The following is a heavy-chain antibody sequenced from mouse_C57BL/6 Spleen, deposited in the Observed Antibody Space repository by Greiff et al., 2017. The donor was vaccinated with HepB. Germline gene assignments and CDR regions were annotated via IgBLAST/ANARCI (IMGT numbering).Heavy chain of an antibody. CDR2: INPGSGGT. V-gene: IGHV1-54*01. CDR3: ARDDYYGSRRFDY. D-gene: IGHD1-1*01. CDR1: GYAFTNYL. J-gene: IGHJ2*01. Sequence: QVQLQQSGAELVRPGTSVKVSCKASGYAFTNYLIEWVKQRPGQGLEWIGVINPGSGGTNYNEKFKGKATLTADKSSSTAYMQLSSLTSEDSAVYFCARDDYYGSRRFDYWGQGTTLTVSS.